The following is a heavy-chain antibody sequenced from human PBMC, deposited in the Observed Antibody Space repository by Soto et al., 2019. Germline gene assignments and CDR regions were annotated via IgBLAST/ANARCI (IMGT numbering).Heavy chain of an antibody. CDR2: IHYNGNT. CDR1: GDSISAYS. V-gene: IGHV4-59*01. Sequence: NPSETLSLTCTVSGDSISAYSWSWVRQPPGKGLEWIGNIHYNGNTKYSPSLKSRVTMSVDTSKNHFSLRLISVTAADTAIYFCAIVGNLGRWLQPLAFCGQGSLVPVSS. J-gene: IGHJ1*01. D-gene: IGHD5-12*01. CDR3: AIVGNLGRWLQPLAF.